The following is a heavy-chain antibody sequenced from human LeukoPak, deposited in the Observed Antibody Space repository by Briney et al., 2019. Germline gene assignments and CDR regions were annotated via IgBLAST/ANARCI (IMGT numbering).Heavy chain of an antibody. CDR3: ARGGSYYGPY. V-gene: IGHV3-74*01. CDR2: ISGDGTTT. D-gene: IGHD3-10*01. CDR1: GFTFSNHW. Sequence: PGGPLKLSSAPAGFTFSNHWMKGVRQTPERRPVWISRISGDGTTTASVDSVKGRLTISRDNAKNSLYLPMNSLRAEDTAVYYCARGGSYYGPYWGQGTLVTVSS. J-gene: IGHJ4*02.